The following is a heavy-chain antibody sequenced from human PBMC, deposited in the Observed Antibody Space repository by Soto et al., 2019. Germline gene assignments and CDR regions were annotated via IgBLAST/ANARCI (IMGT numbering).Heavy chain of an antibody. J-gene: IGHJ4*02. Sequence: QVQLQESGPGLVKASQTLSLTCTVSGASISSGSYYWSWFRQHPGKGLEWIGYIYYSGIAYYNTSLKSRLTISVDTSNTQFSLRLSSVTAADTAVYYCAREGGDGVDYWGQGTLVTVAS. V-gene: IGHV4-31*03. CDR1: GASISSGSYY. CDR3: AREGGDGVDY. D-gene: IGHD3-16*01. CDR2: IYYSGIA.